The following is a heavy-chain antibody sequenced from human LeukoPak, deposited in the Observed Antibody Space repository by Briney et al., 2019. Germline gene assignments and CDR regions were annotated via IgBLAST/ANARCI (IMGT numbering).Heavy chain of an antibody. CDR2: IYYSGST. Sequence: SETLSLTCTVSGGSISSYYWSWIRQPPGKGLEWIGYIYYSGSTNYNPSLKSRVTISVDTSKNQFSLKLSSVTAADTAVYYCAREWGYSSVWPDAFDIWGQGTMVTVSS. J-gene: IGHJ3*02. D-gene: IGHD6-19*01. CDR3: AREWGYSSVWPDAFDI. CDR1: GGSISSYY. V-gene: IGHV4-59*01.